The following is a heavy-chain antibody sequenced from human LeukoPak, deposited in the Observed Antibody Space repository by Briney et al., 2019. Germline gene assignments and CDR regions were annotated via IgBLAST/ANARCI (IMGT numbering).Heavy chain of an antibody. V-gene: IGHV3-74*01. J-gene: IGHJ6*02. CDR2: ITSDGSST. CDR3: ARVGDSSGYYGYYYYYYGMDV. D-gene: IGHD3-22*01. CDR1: GFTFSSYW. Sequence: PPGGSLRLSCAASGFTFSSYWMHWVRQAPGKGLVWVSRITSDGSSTNYADSVKGRFTISRDNAKNTLYLQMNSLRAEDAAVYYCARVGDSSGYYGYYYYYYGMDVWGQGTTVTVSS.